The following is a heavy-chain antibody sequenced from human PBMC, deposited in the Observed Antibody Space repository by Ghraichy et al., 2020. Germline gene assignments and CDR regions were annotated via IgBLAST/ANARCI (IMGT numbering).Heavy chain of an antibody. CDR2: IWYDGSNK. D-gene: IGHD5-24*01. J-gene: IGHJ4*02. CDR3: ARDQQLPPFFGFDY. Sequence: LSLTCAASGFTFSSYGMHWVRQAPGQGLEWVAVIWYDGSNKYYADSVKGRFTISRDNSKNTLYLQMNSLRAEDTAVYYCARDQQLPPFFGFDYWGQGTLVTVSS. V-gene: IGHV3-33*01. CDR1: GFTFSSYG.